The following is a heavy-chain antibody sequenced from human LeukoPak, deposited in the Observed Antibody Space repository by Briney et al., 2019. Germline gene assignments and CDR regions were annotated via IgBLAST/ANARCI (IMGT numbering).Heavy chain of an antibody. CDR1: GFTFNSYG. J-gene: IGHJ4*02. V-gene: IGHV3-74*01. CDR3: ARPLWESIAAAGTYFDY. D-gene: IGHD6-13*01. Sequence: GGSLRLSCAASGFTFNSYGMHWVRQAPGKGLVWVSRINSDGSSTSYADSVKGRFTISRDNAKNTLYLQMNSLRAEDTAVYYCARPLWESIAAAGTYFDYWGQGTLVTVSS. CDR2: INSDGSST.